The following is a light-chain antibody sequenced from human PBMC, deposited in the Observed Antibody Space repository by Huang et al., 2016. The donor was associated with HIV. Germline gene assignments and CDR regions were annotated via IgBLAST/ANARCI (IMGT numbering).Light chain of an antibody. CDR3: QKYTNWPRS. J-gene: IGKJ2*03. CDR2: GAS. Sequence: EIVMTQSPAPLSVSPGDRVTLSCRASQSISSNLAWYQQKPGQAPRLLIYGASTRVTGSPARLSGSGCGREFTLIISSLQSEDVAVYYCQKYTNWPRSFGPGTKLEIK. CDR1: QSISSN. V-gene: IGKV3-15*01.